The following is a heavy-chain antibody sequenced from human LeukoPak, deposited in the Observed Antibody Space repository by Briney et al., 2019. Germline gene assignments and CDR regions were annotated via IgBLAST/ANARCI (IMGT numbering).Heavy chain of an antibody. V-gene: IGHV4-39*07. D-gene: IGHD5-24*01. CDR3: ARENWRDGYVGSK. CDR2: IHHSGST. Sequence: MASETLSLTCSVSGGSIVSSTFYWGWVRQPPGKGLEWIGIIHHSGSTYYNSSLKSRVTISVDTSKNTLSLKLNSVTAADTAVYYCARENWRDGYVGSKWGQGTLVTVSS. J-gene: IGHJ4*02. CDR1: GGSIVSSTFY.